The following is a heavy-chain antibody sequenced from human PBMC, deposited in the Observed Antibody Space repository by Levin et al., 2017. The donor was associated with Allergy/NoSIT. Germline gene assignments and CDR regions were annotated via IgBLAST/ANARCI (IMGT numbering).Heavy chain of an antibody. CDR3: ARDRYYGSGSYYNTLLFGYYDYYMDV. V-gene: IGHV3-33*01. CDR1: GFTFSSYG. CDR2: IWYDGSNK. Sequence: GGSLRLSCAASGFTFSSYGMHWVRQAPGKGLEWVAVIWYDGSNKYYADSVKGRFTISRDNSKNTLYLQMNSLRAEDTAVYYCARDRYYGSGSYYNTLLFGYYDYYMDVWGKGTTVTVSS. D-gene: IGHD3-10*01. J-gene: IGHJ6*03.